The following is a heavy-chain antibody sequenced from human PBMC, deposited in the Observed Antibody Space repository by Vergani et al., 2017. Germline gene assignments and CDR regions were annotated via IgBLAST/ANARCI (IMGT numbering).Heavy chain of an antibody. D-gene: IGHD3-22*01. Sequence: QVQLVQSGAEVKKPGASVKVSCKASGYTFTSYAMHWVRQAPGQRLEWMGWLNTGNGNTKYSQKFQGRVTITRDTSASTAYMELSSLRSEDTAVYYCARDHYYDSSGHDYWGQGTLVTVSS. CDR1: GYTFTSYA. V-gene: IGHV1-3*04. CDR3: ARDHYYDSSGHDY. J-gene: IGHJ4*02. CDR2: LNTGNGNT.